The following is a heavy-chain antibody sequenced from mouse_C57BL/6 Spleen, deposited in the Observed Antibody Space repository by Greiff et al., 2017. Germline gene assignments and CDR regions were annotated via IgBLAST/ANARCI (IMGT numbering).Heavy chain of an antibody. J-gene: IGHJ1*03. Sequence: QVQLQQPGAELVKPGASVKLSCKASGYTFTSYWMHWVKQRPGQGLEWIGMIHPNSGSTNYNEKFKSKATLTVDKSSSTAYMQRSSLTSEDSAVYYCARWGPWDFDVWGTGTTVTVSS. CDR3: ARWGPWDFDV. V-gene: IGHV1-64*01. CDR1: GYTFTSYW. CDR2: IHPNSGST.